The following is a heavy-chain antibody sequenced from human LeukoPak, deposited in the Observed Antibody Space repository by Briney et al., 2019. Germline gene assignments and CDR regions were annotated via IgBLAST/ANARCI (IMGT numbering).Heavy chain of an antibody. V-gene: IGHV4-31*03. CDR1: GGSISSGGYY. CDR3: ARGISEWELLPFDY. J-gene: IGHJ4*02. Sequence: PSQTLSLTCTVSGGSISSGGYYWSWLRQHPGKGLEWIGYIYYSGSTYYNPSLKSRVTISVDTSKNQFSLKLCSVTAADTAVYYCARGISEWELLPFDYWGQGTLVTVSS. D-gene: IGHD1-26*01. CDR2: IYYSGST.